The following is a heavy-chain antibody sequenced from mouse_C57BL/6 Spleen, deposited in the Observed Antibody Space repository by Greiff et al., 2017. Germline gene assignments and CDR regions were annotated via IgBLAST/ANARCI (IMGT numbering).Heavy chain of an antibody. CDR1: GYTFTDYY. J-gene: IGHJ3*01. D-gene: IGHD4-1*01. CDR3: ARSELGWFAY. V-gene: IGHV1-26*01. Sequence: EVQLQQSGPELVKPGASVKISCKASGYTFTDYYMNWVKQSHGKSLEWIGDINPNNGGTSYNQKFKGKATLTVDKSSSTAYMELRSLTSEDSAVYYCARSELGWFAYWGQGTLVTVSA. CDR2: INPNNGGT.